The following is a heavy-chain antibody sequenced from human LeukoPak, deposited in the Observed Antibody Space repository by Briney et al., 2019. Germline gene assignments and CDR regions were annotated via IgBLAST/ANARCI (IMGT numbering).Heavy chain of an antibody. CDR1: GGSVSSSSYY. J-gene: IGHJ4*02. CDR3: ARGRAAAGTPVDY. V-gene: IGHV4-61*01. CDR2: IYYSGST. D-gene: IGHD6-13*01. Sequence: SETLSLTCTVSGGSVSSSSYYWSWIRQPPGKGLEWVGYIYYSGSTNYNPSLKSRATISVDMSKNQFSLKLNSVTAADTAVYYCARGRAAAGTPVDYWGQGILVTVSS.